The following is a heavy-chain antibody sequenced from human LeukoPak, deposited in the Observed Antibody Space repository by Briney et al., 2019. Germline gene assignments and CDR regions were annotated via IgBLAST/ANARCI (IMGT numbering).Heavy chain of an antibody. CDR1: GGSISSSSYY. J-gene: IGHJ4*02. D-gene: IGHD6-13*01. Sequence: KPSETLSLTCTVSGGSISSSSYYWGWIRQPPGKGLEWIGSIYYSGSTYYNPSLKSRVTISVDTSKNQFSLQLSSVTAADTAVFYCAIRPQHLDYFDLWGQGALVTVSS. CDR3: AIRPQHLDYFDL. CDR2: IYYSGST. V-gene: IGHV4-39*07.